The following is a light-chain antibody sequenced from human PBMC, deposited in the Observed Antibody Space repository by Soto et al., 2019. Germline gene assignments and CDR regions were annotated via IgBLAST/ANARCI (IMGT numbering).Light chain of an antibody. CDR3: QQRINWPH. CDR2: DAS. J-gene: IGKJ5*01. Sequence: EIVMTPSPATLSLSPRQRPSLSFRASQSISNYLAWYQRKPGQAPRLLIYDASNRATGIPARFSGSGSGTDFSLTISRLEPEDFAVYYCQQRINWPHFGQGTRLE. CDR1: QSISNY. V-gene: IGKV3-11*01.